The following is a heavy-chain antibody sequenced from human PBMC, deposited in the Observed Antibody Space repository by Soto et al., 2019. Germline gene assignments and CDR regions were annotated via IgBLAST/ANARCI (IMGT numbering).Heavy chain of an antibody. CDR3: ASLHCTSPGCVPIDT. CDR1: GGSISDDRYY. Sequence: SETMSLTCTVSGGSISDDRYYWGWIRQPPGKGLEWIGSIYYSGTSSYNPSLESRVTMSVDTSKKQLSLRLRSVTATDTAVYYCASLHCTSPGCVPIDTWGHGTLVTLSS. D-gene: IGHD2-2*01. J-gene: IGHJ5*01. V-gene: IGHV4-39*01. CDR2: IYYSGTS.